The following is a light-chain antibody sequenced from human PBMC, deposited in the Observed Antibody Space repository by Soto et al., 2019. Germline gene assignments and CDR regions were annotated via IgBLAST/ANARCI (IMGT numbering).Light chain of an antibody. CDR1: SSDVGGYNY. V-gene: IGLV2-14*01. J-gene: IGLJ1*01. CDR3: TSPTPCSLYV. Sequence: QSVLTQPASVSGSPGQSITISCTGTSSDVGGYNYVSWYQQYTGRVPKLLIYKVSDRPSGISNRFSGSKSGNTASLTISGLQAEDEADYFCTSPTPCSLYVFGSGTKVTVL. CDR2: KVS.